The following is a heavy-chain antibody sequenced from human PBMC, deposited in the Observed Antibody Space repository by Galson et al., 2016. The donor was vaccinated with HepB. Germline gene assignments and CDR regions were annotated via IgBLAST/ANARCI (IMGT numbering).Heavy chain of an antibody. Sequence: SLRLSCAASGFTFSNYALHWVRQAPGKGLEWVAVISTNGISQNYEDSVKGRFTVYRDNSKNTVDLQMNSLRPEDTAVYYCAKDQGILRHFDWLTYDAFDMWGKGTMVTVSS. CDR2: ISTNGISQ. J-gene: IGHJ3*02. D-gene: IGHD3-9*01. CDR3: AKDQGILRHFDWLTYDAFDM. V-gene: IGHV3-30*18. CDR1: GFTFSNYA.